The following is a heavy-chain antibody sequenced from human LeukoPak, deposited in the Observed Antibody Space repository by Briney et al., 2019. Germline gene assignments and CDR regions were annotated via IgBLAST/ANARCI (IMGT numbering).Heavy chain of an antibody. V-gene: IGHV3-11*01. J-gene: IGHJ4*02. D-gene: IGHD3-10*01. CDR3: ASAAEGGSGSYVPDY. Sequence: GGSLRLSCAASGFTFSDYYMSWIRQAPGKGLEWVSYISSSGSTIYYADSVKGRFTISRDNAKNSLYLQMNSLRAEDTAVYYCASAAEGGSGSYVPDYWGQGTLVTVSS. CDR2: ISSSGSTI. CDR1: GFTFSDYY.